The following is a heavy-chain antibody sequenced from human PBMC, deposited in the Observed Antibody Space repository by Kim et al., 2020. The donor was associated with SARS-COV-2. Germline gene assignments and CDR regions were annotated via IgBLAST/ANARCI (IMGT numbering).Heavy chain of an antibody. D-gene: IGHD6-19*01. CDR1: GGSISSYY. V-gene: IGHV4-4*07. Sequence: SETLSLTCTVSGGSISSYYWSWIRQPAGKGLEWIGRIYTSGSTNYNPSLKSRGTMSVDTSKNQFSLKLSSVTAADTAVYYCARDLWTIAVAGFYYYYGMDVWGQGTTVTVSS. CDR2: IYTSGST. CDR3: ARDLWTIAVAGFYYYYGMDV. J-gene: IGHJ6*02.